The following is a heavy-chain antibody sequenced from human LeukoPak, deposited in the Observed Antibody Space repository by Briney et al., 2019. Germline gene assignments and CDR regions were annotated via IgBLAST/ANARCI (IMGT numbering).Heavy chain of an antibody. CDR1: GFTFSSYS. D-gene: IGHD2-21*02. Sequence: TGGSLRLSCAASGFTFSSYSMNWVRQAPGEGLEWVSSISSSSRYIYYADSVKGRFTISRDNAKNSLSLQMNSLRAEDTAVYYCARGRAYCGGDCYPHWFDPWGQGTLATVSS. CDR3: ARGRAYCGGDCYPHWFDP. V-gene: IGHV3-21*01. CDR2: ISSSSRYI. J-gene: IGHJ5*02.